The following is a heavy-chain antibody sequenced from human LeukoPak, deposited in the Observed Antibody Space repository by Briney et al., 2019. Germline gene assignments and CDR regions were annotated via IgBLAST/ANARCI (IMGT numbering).Heavy chain of an antibody. J-gene: IGHJ4*02. CDR2: ISGSGGST. CDR3: AKDKPHYYDSSGYYLSLDY. Sequence: GGSLRLSCAASGFTFSSYAMSWVRQAPGKGLEWVSAISGSGGSTYYADSVKGRFTISRDNSKNTLYLQMNSLRAEDTAVYYCAKDKPHYYDSSGYYLSLDYWGQGTLVTVSS. D-gene: IGHD3-22*01. V-gene: IGHV3-23*01. CDR1: GFTFSSYA.